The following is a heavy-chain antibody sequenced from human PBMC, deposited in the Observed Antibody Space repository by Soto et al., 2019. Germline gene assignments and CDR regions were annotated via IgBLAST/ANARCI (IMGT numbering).Heavy chain of an antibody. V-gene: IGHV1-69*12. D-gene: IGHD6-19*01. CDR2: IIPIFGTA. Sequence: QVQLVQSGAEVKKPGSSVKVSCKASGGTFSSYAISWVRQAPGQGLEWMGGIIPIFGTANYAQKFQGRVTITADEYTSTAYMELSSLRSEDTAVYYCASAVAVAGTFHYYYGMDVWGQGTTVTVSS. CDR1: GGTFSSYA. J-gene: IGHJ6*02. CDR3: ASAVAVAGTFHYYYGMDV.